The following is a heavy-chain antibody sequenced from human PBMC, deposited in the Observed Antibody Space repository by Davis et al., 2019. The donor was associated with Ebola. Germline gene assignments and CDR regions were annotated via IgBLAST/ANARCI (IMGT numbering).Heavy chain of an antibody. J-gene: IGHJ4*02. CDR2: IIPILGIA. CDR1: GGTFSSYA. CDR3: ARETMVRGVIMHYFDY. V-gene: IGHV1-69*04. D-gene: IGHD3-10*01. Sequence: SVKVSCKASGGTFSSYAISWVRQAPGQGLEWMGRIIPILGIANYAQKFQGRVTITADKSTSTAYMELSSLRSEDTAVYYCARETMVRGVIMHYFDYWGQGTLVTVSS.